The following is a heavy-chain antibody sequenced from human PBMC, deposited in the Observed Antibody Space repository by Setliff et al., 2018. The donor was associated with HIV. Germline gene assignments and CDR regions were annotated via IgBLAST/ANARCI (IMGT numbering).Heavy chain of an antibody. D-gene: IGHD4-17*01. CDR3: ARVQDDFGCFDY. J-gene: IGHJ4*02. CDR1: DGSISSGTYY. CDR2: IYTSEST. Sequence: PSETLSLTCTVSDGSISSGTYYWTWIRQPAGKGMEWIGRIYTSESTNYTLSLKSRVIISVDKSTNQFSLKLNSVTAADTAVYYCARVQDDFGCFDYWGQGTLVTVSS. V-gene: IGHV4-61*02.